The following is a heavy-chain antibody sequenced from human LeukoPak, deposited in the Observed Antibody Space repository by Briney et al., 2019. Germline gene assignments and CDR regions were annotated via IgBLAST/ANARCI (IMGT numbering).Heavy chain of an antibody. CDR1: GFTFDDYA. J-gene: IGHJ4*02. V-gene: IGHV3-43*02. CDR3: SKEGPIAVAVYFDH. D-gene: IGHD6-19*01. CDR2: NTGDDSGT. Sequence: RESRCLSCAASGFTFDDYAMHWVRQAPGKGLEWVSLNTGDDSGTYYANSVYRSSTIPRDNSKNSLYLQMNSLRTEDTALYYCSKEGPIAVAVYFDHTGQATLVTVSS.